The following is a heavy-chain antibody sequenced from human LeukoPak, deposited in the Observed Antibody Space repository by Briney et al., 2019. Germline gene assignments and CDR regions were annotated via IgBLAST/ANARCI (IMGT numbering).Heavy chain of an antibody. J-gene: IGHJ4*02. CDR1: GGSLSSYY. Sequence: SETLSLTCTVSGGSLSSYYWSWIRQPAGKGLEWIGRIYTSGSTNYNPSLKRRVTMSVDTSKNQFYLKLSSVTAADTAVYYCARDRGYSGYDLADYYFDYWGQGTLATVSS. CDR3: ARDRGYSGYDLADYYFDY. CDR2: IYTSGST. V-gene: IGHV4-4*07. D-gene: IGHD5-12*01.